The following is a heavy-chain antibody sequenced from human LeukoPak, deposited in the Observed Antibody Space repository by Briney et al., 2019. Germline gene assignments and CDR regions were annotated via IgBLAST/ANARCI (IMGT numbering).Heavy chain of an antibody. D-gene: IGHD3-3*01. V-gene: IGHV4-4*08. Sequence: SETLSLTCTGSGGSISSYYWSWIRQPPGKGLEGIGYIYTSGSTNYNPSLNSRVTISVDTTKNQLSLKLSSVTAEDPDVYYCARHRAPRYSDFWSGYGFYFDYWGQGTLVTVSS. J-gene: IGHJ4*02. CDR1: GGSISSYY. CDR2: IYTSGST. CDR3: ARHRAPRYSDFWSGYGFYFDY.